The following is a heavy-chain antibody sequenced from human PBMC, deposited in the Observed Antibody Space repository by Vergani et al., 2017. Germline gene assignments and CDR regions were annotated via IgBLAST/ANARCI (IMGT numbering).Heavy chain of an antibody. D-gene: IGHD2-21*02. Sequence: EVQLVESGGGLVQPGGSLKLSCAASGFTFSGSAMHWVRQASGKGLEWVGRIRSKTDGGTTDYAAPVKGRFTISRDDSKNTLYLQMNSLKTEDTAVYYCTTDEVTAIPSWGQGTLVTVSS. CDR1: GFTFSGSA. J-gene: IGHJ5*02. CDR3: TTDEVTAIPS. V-gene: IGHV3-15*01. CDR2: IRSKTDGGTT.